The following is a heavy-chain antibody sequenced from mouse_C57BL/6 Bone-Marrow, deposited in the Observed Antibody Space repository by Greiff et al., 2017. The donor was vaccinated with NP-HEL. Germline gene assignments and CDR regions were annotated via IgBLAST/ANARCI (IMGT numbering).Heavy chain of an antibody. D-gene: IGHD1-1*01. Sequence: EVQLQQSGPELVKPGASVKISCKASGYSFTDYNMNWVKQSNGKSLEWIGVINPNYGTTNYNQKFKGKATLTVDKSSSTAYMQLSSLTSEDAAVYYCFITTVVGAYWGQGTLVTVSA. CDR3: FITTVVGAY. J-gene: IGHJ3*01. V-gene: IGHV1-39*01. CDR1: GYSFTDYN. CDR2: INPNYGTT.